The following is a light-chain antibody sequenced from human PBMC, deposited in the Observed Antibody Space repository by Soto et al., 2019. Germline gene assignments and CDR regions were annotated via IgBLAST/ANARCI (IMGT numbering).Light chain of an antibody. CDR2: DVS. J-gene: IGLJ1*01. CDR3: SSYTSSSTHV. Sequence: QSALTQPASVSGSPGQSITISSTGSSSDVGAYNFVSWYQQHPGKVPRLMIFDVSSRPSGVSDRFSGSKSGNTASLTISGLQAEDEGDYYCSSYTSSSTHVFGSGTKLTVL. V-gene: IGLV2-14*03. CDR1: SSDVGAYNF.